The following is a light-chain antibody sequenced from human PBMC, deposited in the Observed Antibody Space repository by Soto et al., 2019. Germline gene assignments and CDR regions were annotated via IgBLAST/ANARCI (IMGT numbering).Light chain of an antibody. CDR3: QQSYSTPIT. J-gene: IGKJ5*01. CDR1: QSISSY. V-gene: IGKV1-39*01. CDR2: AAS. Sequence: DIPMTQSPSSLSAPVGDRVTITCRASQSISSYLDWYQQKPGKAPKLLIYAASNLQSGVPSRFSGSGSGTDFTLTISSLQPEDFATYYCQQSYSTPITFGQGTRLEIK.